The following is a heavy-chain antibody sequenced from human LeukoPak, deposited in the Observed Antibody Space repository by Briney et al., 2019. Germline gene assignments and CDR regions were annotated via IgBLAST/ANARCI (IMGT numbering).Heavy chain of an antibody. CDR2: IFYSGST. CDR3: ASLGFPGEMGMDV. CDR1: GDSISSTSYY. J-gene: IGHJ6*02. D-gene: IGHD5-24*01. V-gene: IGHV4-39*07. Sequence: PSETLSLTCNVSGDSISSTSYYRGWVRQPPGKGLEWIGSIFYSGSTYYNPSLKSRVTISVDTSKNQFSLKLSSVTAADTAVYYCASLGFPGEMGMDVWGQGTTVTVPS.